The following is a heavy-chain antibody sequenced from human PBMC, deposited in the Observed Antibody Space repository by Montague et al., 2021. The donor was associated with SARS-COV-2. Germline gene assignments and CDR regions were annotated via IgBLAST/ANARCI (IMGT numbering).Heavy chain of an antibody. D-gene: IGHD3-10*01. CDR1: GGSFSTYS. J-gene: IGHJ6*03. Sequence: SETLSLTCAVHGGSFSTYSWNWIRQPPGKGLEWIGEIHHGGSTNYNPSLKSRVTISADTSKNQFSLKLTSVAAAHTAVYYCARLGDGVVPSPILGVGPYYSYYYMDVWGKGTTVTVSS. CDR2: IHHGGST. V-gene: IGHV4-34*01. CDR3: ARLGDGVVPSPILGVGPYYSYYYMDV.